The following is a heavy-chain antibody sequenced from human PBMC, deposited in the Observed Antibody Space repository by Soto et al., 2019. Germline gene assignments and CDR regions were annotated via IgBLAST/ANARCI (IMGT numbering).Heavy chain of an antibody. CDR2: IYPGDSDT. CDR1: GSSLASYC. Sequence: PGESLKISFTGSGSSLASYCICWVLQMPGKGLEWIGIIYPGDSDTRYSPYFQGQVTISADKSISTAYLQWSSLKASDTAMYYCERSYSRSWYADFDYWGQGTLVPVSS. CDR3: ERSYSRSWYADFDY. J-gene: IGHJ4*02. V-gene: IGHV5-51*01. D-gene: IGHD6-13*01.